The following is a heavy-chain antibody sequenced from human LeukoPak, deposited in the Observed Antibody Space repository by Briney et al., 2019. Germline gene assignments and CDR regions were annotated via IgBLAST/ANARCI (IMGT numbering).Heavy chain of an antibody. D-gene: IGHD3-22*01. CDR3: ARGGSYYDSSGYYRI. CDR2: INHSGST. J-gene: IGHJ3*02. CDR1: AEPFSDYY. Sequence: PSETLSLTCAVYAEPFSDYYWSWIRQPPGKGLEWIGEINHSGSTNYNPSLKSRVTISVDTSKNQFSLKLSSVTAADTAVYYCARGGSYYDSSGYYRIWGQGTMVTVSS. V-gene: IGHV4-34*01.